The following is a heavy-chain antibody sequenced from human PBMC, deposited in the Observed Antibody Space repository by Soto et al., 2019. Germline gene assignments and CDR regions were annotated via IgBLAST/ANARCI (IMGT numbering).Heavy chain of an antibody. Sequence: SETMSLASTVAGGSISRGGYYWSWLRKHPGKGLEGIGYIYYSGSTYYNPSLKSRVTISVDTSKNQFSLKLSSVTAADTAVYYCARDSKDGYYYYGMDVWGQGTTVTVSS. J-gene: IGHJ6*02. D-gene: IGHD4-17*01. CDR3: ARDSKDGYYYYGMDV. CDR1: GGSISRGGYY. CDR2: IYYSGST. V-gene: IGHV4-31*03.